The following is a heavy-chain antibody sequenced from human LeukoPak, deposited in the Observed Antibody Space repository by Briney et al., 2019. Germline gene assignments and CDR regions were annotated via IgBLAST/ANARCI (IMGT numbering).Heavy chain of an antibody. CDR1: GHTFTIYG. CDR2: INPSGGST. V-gene: IGHV1-46*01. D-gene: IGHD3-10*01. J-gene: IGHJ6*03. CDR3: ARDRSLLWFGELLNDNYYYYMDV. Sequence: ASVKVSCKASGHTFTIYGISWVRHAPGQGLEWMGIINPSGGSTSYAQKSQGRVTMTRDMSTSTVYMELSRLRSEDTAVYYCARDRSLLWFGELLNDNYYYYMDVWGKGTTVTVSS.